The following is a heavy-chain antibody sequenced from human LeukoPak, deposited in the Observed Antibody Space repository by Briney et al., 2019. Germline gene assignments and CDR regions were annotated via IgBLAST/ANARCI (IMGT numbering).Heavy chain of an antibody. Sequence: GGSLRLSFAASGFTISSYAKSWVRQAPGKGLEWVSAITGSGGSTYYADSVKGRFTISRDNSKNTLYLQMNSLRAEDSAVYYCANVRDFGCSGGSCYGIDYWGQGTLVTVSS. CDR1: GFTISSYA. CDR2: ITGSGGST. J-gene: IGHJ4*02. CDR3: ANVRDFGCSGGSCYGIDY. D-gene: IGHD2-15*01. V-gene: IGHV3-23*01.